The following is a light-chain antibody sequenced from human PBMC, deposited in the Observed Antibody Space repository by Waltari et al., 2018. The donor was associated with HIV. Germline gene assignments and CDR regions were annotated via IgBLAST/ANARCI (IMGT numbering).Light chain of an antibody. V-gene: IGLV3-1*01. CDR2: QDT. Sequence: SYELTQPPAVSVSPGQTASISCSGNELRDKYVCWYQQKPGQSPVVIIYQDTRRPSGIPERFSGSTSGNTATLTISGTQIMDEADYYCQVWDSTTAIFGVGTKLTVL. J-gene: IGLJ2*01. CDR1: ELRDKY. CDR3: QVWDSTTAI.